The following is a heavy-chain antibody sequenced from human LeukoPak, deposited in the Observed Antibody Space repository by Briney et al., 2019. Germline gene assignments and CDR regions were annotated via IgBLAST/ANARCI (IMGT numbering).Heavy chain of an antibody. V-gene: IGHV3-11*01. CDR1: GFTFSDYY. Sequence: GGSLRLSCAASGFTFSDYYMSWIRQAPGKGLEWVSYISSSGSTIYYADSVKGRFTVSRDNAKNSLYLQMNSLRAEDTAVYYCARDRFDWGGSGSYFDYWGQGTLVTVSS. D-gene: IGHD3-10*01. J-gene: IGHJ4*02. CDR2: ISSSGSTI. CDR3: ARDRFDWGGSGSYFDY.